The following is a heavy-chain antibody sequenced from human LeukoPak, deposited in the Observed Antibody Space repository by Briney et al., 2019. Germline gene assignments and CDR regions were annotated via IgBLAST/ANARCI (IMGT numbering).Heavy chain of an antibody. J-gene: IGHJ6*03. Sequence: PSETLSLTCAVYGGSFSGYYWSWIRQPPGKGLEWIGEINHSGSTNYNPSLKSRVTISVDTSKNQFSLKLSSVTAADTAVYYCAREFPYSSSLYYYYYMDVWGKGTTVTVSS. D-gene: IGHD6-6*01. V-gene: IGHV4-34*01. CDR1: GGSFSGYY. CDR3: AREFPYSSSLYYYYYMDV. CDR2: INHSGST.